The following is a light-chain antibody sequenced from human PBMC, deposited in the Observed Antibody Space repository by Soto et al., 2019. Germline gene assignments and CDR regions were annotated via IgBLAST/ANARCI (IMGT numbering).Light chain of an antibody. Sequence: QSVLTQPASVSGSPGQSITISCTGTSSDIGSYRYVSWYQQHPGKAPKLLISEVTHRPSGVSNRFSGSKSGNAASLTISGLQAEDEATYYCSSYTSTSTLYVFGPGTKVTVL. CDR2: EVT. CDR1: SSDIGSYRY. J-gene: IGLJ1*01. V-gene: IGLV2-14*01. CDR3: SSYTSTSTLYV.